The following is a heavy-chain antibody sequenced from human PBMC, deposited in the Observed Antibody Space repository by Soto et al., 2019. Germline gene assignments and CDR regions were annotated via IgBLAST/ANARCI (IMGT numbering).Heavy chain of an antibody. V-gene: IGHV1-3*05. CDR2: SNVGNGNT. J-gene: IGHJ5*02. Sequence: QVQLVQSGAKEKKPGASMKLSCKPSGYTFISYSMHWVRQATGQRLKWMGWSNVGNGNTKYSQKCQGRVTITGDTSASTAYMELCSLRSEDTAVYYCARERWASGSRWFDPWGQATLVTVSS. CDR1: GYTFISYS. D-gene: IGHD6-19*01. CDR3: ARERWASGSRWFDP.